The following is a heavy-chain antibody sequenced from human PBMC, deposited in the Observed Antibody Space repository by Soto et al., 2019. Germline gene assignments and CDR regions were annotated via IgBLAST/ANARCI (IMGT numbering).Heavy chain of an antibody. CDR3: AKEGLPNYDFWSGYQHNWFDP. Sequence: GGSLRLSCAASGFTFSSYAMSWVRQAPGKGLEWVSAISGSGGSTYYADSVKGRFTISRDNSKNTLYLQMNSLRAEDTAVYYCAKEGLPNYDFWSGYQHNWFDPWGQGTLVTVSS. D-gene: IGHD3-3*01. CDR2: ISGSGGST. V-gene: IGHV3-23*01. J-gene: IGHJ5*02. CDR1: GFTFSSYA.